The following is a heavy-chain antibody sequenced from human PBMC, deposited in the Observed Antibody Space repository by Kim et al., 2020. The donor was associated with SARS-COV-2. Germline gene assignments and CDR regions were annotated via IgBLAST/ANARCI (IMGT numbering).Heavy chain of an antibody. D-gene: IGHD1-1*01. Sequence: GGSLRLSCAASGYSFSGTPMHWVRQAPGKGLVWVSRIGLSGGDTTYAESVKGRFTISRDNAQNTLYLQMNSLTAEDTAIYYCAGDVHSVGDCWGQGALVIVSS. CDR1: GYSFSGTP. CDR3: AGDVHSVGDC. V-gene: IGHV3-74*01. CDR2: IGLSGGDT. J-gene: IGHJ4*02.